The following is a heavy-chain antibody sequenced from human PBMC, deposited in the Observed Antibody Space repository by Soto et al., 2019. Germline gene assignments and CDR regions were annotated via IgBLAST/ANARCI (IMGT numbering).Heavy chain of an antibody. D-gene: IGHD2-2*01. CDR3: ARGLFVVVPAAISSGRRWAARFDP. CDR1: GGSFSGYY. Sequence: SETLSLTCAVYGGSFSGYYWSWIRQPPGKGLEWIGEINHNGSTNYNPSLKSRVTISVDTSKNQFSLKLSSVTAADTAVYYCARGLFVVVPAAISSGRRWAARFDPWGQGTLVTVSS. V-gene: IGHV4-34*01. J-gene: IGHJ5*02. CDR2: INHNGST.